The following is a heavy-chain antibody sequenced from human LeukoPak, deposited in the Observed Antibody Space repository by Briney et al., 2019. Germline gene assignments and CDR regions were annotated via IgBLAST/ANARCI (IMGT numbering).Heavy chain of an antibody. Sequence: ASVKVSCKASEYTFTGYYIHWVRQAPGQGLEWMGWINPNSGGTNYAQKFQGRVTMTRDTSISTAYMELSRLRSDDTAVYDCARDGGVVVVAATQVYFDYWGQGTLVTVSS. J-gene: IGHJ4*02. CDR1: EYTFTGYY. V-gene: IGHV1-2*02. CDR3: ARDGGVVVVAATQVYFDY. D-gene: IGHD2-15*01. CDR2: INPNSGGT.